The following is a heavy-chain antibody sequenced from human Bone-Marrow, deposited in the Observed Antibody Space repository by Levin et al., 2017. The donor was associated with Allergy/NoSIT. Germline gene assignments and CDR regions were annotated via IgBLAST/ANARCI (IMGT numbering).Heavy chain of an antibody. V-gene: IGHV3-66*01. Sequence: GESLKISCAASEFIASSHYMSWVRQAPGKGLDWVSLIYSGGSAYYAESVKGRFTISRDNSKNTLYLQMNSLRAEDTAVYYCVARSNGMDVWGQGTTVTVSS. CDR2: IYSGGSA. CDR3: VARSNGMDV. CDR1: EFIASSHY. J-gene: IGHJ6*02. D-gene: IGHD5-12*01.